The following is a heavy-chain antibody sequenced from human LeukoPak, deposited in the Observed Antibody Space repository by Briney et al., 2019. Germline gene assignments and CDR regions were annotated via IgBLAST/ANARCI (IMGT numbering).Heavy chain of an antibody. CDR3: AKEHIVVVPAAMEFDP. Sequence: PGGSLRLSCAASGFTFSSYAMSWVRQAPGKGLEWVSAISGSGGSTYYADSVKGRFTISRDNSKNTLYLQMNSLRAEDTAVDYCAKEHIVVVPAAMEFDPWGQGTLVTVSS. J-gene: IGHJ5*02. V-gene: IGHV3-23*01. CDR1: GFTFSSYA. D-gene: IGHD2-2*01. CDR2: ISGSGGST.